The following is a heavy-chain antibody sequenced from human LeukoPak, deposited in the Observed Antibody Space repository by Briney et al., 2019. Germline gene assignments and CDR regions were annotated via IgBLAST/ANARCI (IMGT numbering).Heavy chain of an antibody. J-gene: IGHJ4*02. D-gene: IGHD3-10*01. CDR2: IYYSGST. CDR1: GGSISSGGYY. V-gene: IGHV4-61*08. Sequence: PSQTLSLTCTVSGGSISSGGYYWSWIRQHPGKGLEWIGYIYYSGSTNYNPSLKSRVTISVDTSKNQFSLKLSSVTAADTAVYYCARVHYGLAAHVDYWGQGTLVTVSS. CDR3: ARVHYGLAAHVDY.